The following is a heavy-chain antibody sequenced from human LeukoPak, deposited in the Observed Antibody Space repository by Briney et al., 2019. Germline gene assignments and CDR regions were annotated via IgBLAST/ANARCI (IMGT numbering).Heavy chain of an antibody. V-gene: IGHV3-23*01. D-gene: IGHD4-23*01. J-gene: IGHJ4*02. CDR2: ISNGGGRT. Sequence: GGPLRLSCAASGFTFSSYSMSWVRQAPGKGLEWVSLISNGGGRTFYADSVKGRFTVSRDNSKNTLFLQMNSLRAEDTAVYYCATGLSENLRWYFGYWGQGTLVTVSS. CDR3: ATGLSENLRWYFGY. CDR1: GFTFSSYS.